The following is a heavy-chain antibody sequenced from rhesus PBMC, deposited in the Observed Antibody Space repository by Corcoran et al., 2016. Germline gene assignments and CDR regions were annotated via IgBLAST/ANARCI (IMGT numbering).Heavy chain of an antibody. D-gene: IGHD6-25*01. Sequence: QVQLQESGPGVVKPSETLSLTCAVSGGSISGYYLWSWIRQPPGKGLEWIGYIYGGSGSTSYNPSLKSRVISSIDTSKNQFSLKLSAVTAADTAVYYCARGGGGSWNFDYWGHGVLVTVSS. J-gene: IGHJ4*01. CDR1: GGSISGYYL. V-gene: IGHV4S7*01. CDR3: ARGGGGSWNFDY. CDR2: IYGGSGST.